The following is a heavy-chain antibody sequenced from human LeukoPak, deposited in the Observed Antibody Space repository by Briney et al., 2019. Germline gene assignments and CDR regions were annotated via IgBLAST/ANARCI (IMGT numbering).Heavy chain of an antibody. V-gene: IGHV1-8*03. Sequence: ASVXVSCKASRYTFTSYDINWVRQATGQGLEWMGWMNPNSGNTGYAQKFQGRVTITRDTSTSAVYMELSSLRSEDTAVYYCARVFSAARPFDYWGQGTLVTVSS. D-gene: IGHD6-6*01. CDR1: RYTFTSYD. CDR2: MNPNSGNT. CDR3: ARVFSAARPFDY. J-gene: IGHJ4*02.